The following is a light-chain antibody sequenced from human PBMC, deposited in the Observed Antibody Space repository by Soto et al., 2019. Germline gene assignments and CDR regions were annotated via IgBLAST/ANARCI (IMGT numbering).Light chain of an antibody. CDR3: QTWGTGFQF. CDR2: EVT. Sequence: QSALTQPPSASGSPGQSVTISCTGTSTDVGAYNYVSWYQQHPGKAPKLVIYEVTKRPSGVPDRFSGSSSGADRYLIISSLQSEDEADYYCQTWGTGFQFFGGGTQLTVL. J-gene: IGLJ2*01. V-gene: IGLV2-8*01. CDR1: STDVGAYNY.